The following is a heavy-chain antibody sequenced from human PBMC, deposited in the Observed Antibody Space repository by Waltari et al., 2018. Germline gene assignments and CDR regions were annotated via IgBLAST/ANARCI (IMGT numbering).Heavy chain of an antibody. CDR1: GFTFSNHW. CDR3: ARDRGYGDAFDV. J-gene: IGHJ3*01. Sequence: EMQLVESGGDLVRPGGSLRLSCRGSGFTFSNHWMHWVRQVPGKGPVWVARIKTDETEKTYVDSVKGRFTISRDNAKNSIYLQMNSLRGEDTAIYFCARDRGYGDAFDVWGQGTMVTVS. V-gene: IGHV3-74*03. CDR2: IKTDETEK. D-gene: IGHD5-12*01.